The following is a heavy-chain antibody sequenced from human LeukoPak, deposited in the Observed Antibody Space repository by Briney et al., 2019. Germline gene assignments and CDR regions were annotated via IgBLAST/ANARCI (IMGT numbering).Heavy chain of an antibody. D-gene: IGHD6-19*01. Sequence: GGSLRLSCAASGFTFSSYSMNWVRQAPGKGLEWVSYISSSSNTIYYADSVKGRFTISRDNAKNSLYLQMNSLRAEDTAVYYCARDKRYSSGSFDYWGQGTLVTVSS. V-gene: IGHV3-48*01. CDR1: GFTFSSYS. CDR2: ISSSSNTI. CDR3: ARDKRYSSGSFDY. J-gene: IGHJ4*02.